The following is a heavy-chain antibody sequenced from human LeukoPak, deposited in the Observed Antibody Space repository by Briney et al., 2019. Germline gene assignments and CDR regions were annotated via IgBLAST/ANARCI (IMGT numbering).Heavy chain of an antibody. CDR2: ISGSGGST. D-gene: IGHD6-13*01. V-gene: IGHV3-23*01. Sequence: AGGSLRLSCAASGFTFSSYAMSWVRQAPGKGLQRVSTISGSGGSTFYADSLKGRFTVSRDNSKSTLFLQMNGLGAEDTAVYYCAKISSTWYPAIFDFWGQGTLVTVSS. CDR3: AKISSTWYPAIFDF. J-gene: IGHJ4*02. CDR1: GFTFSSYA.